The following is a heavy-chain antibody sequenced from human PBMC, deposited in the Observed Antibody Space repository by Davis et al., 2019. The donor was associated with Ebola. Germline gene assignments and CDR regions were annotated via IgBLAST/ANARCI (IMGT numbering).Heavy chain of an antibody. CDR1: GFSLSTSGVG. Sequence: SGPTLVKPTQTLTLTCTFSGFSLSTSGVGVGWIRQPPGKALEWLALIYWDDDKRYSPSLKSRLTITKDTSKNQVVLTMTNVDPVDTATYYCARIRGGDYDQRSGFPKNWFDPWGQGTLVTVSS. CDR2: IYWDDDK. J-gene: IGHJ5*02. CDR3: ARIRGGDYDQRSGFPKNWFDP. V-gene: IGHV2-5*02. D-gene: IGHD3-3*01.